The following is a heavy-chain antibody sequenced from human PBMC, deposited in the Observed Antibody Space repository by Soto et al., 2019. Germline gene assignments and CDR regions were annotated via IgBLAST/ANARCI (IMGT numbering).Heavy chain of an antibody. V-gene: IGHV1-2*02. CDR2: INPNSGGT. Sequence: ASVKVSCKASGYTFTGYYMHWVRQAPGQGLEWMGWINPNSGGTNYAQKFQGRVTMTRDTSISTAYMELSRLRSDDTDAYYSARDQRHITIFGAVITHPVYYYGMDVWGQGTTVTVSS. D-gene: IGHD3-3*01. CDR1: GYTFTGYY. J-gene: IGHJ6*02. CDR3: ARDQRHITIFGAVITHPVYYYGMDV.